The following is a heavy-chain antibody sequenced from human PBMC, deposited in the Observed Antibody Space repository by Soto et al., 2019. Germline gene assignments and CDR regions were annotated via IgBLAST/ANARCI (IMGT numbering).Heavy chain of an antibody. CDR1: GFTFRIYA. CDR2: ISYDGSKP. Sequence: PWGSLILSCAASGFTFRIYAMHWVRQAPGKGLEWAAVISYDGSKPNYADSVKGRFTISIDNSKNTLSLQMNSLRPEDTAVYYCAKEGHKTEIFDYWGHGTMVTVSS. CDR3: AKEGHKTEIFDY. J-gene: IGHJ4*01. V-gene: IGHV3-30*04.